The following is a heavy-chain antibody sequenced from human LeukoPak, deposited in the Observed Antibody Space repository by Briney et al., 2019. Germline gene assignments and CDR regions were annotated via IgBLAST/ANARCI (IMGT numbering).Heavy chain of an antibody. CDR1: GGSISSGGYY. Sequence: PPETLSLTCTVSGGSISSGGYYWSWIRQHPGKGPEWIGYIYYSGSTYYNPSLKSRVTISVDTSKNQFSLKLSSVTAADTAVYYCARARNDFWSGYFPQGNWFDPWGQGTLVTVSS. J-gene: IGHJ5*02. CDR2: IYYSGST. V-gene: IGHV4-31*03. CDR3: ARARNDFWSGYFPQGNWFDP. D-gene: IGHD3-3*01.